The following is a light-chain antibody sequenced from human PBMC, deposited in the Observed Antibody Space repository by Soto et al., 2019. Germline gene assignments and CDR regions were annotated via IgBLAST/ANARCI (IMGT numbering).Light chain of an antibody. Sequence: QTVVTQSPSVSGAPGQRVTISCTGSSSNIGAAYYVHWYQQLPGTAPKLLIYGNSNRPSGVPDRFSGSKSGTSASLAITGLQAEDEAAYYCQSSDTSLSGSVFGGGTKVTVL. CDR2: GNS. V-gene: IGLV1-40*01. J-gene: IGLJ3*02. CDR1: SSNIGAAYY. CDR3: QSSDTSLSGSV.